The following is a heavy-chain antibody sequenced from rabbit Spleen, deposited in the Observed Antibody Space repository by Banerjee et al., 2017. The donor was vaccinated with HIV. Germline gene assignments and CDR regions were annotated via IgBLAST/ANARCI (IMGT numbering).Heavy chain of an antibody. CDR2: IYSGSSGST. V-gene: IGHV1S45*01. D-gene: IGHD1-1*01. CDR1: GFSFSSGYW. CDR3: ARDTSSSFSSYGMDL. J-gene: IGHJ6*01. Sequence: QEQLEESGGGLVKPGTSLTLTCTASGFSFSSGYWICWVRQAPGKGLEWIACIYSGSSGSTYYASWAKGRFTVTRSTSLNTVTLQMTSLTAADTATYFCARDTSSSFSSYGMDLWGPGTLVTVS.